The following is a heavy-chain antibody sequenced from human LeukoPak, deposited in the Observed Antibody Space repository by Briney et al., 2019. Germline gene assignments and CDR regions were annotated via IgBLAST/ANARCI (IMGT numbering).Heavy chain of an antibody. CDR2: ISGSDGRT. D-gene: IGHD3-22*01. CDR3: AKEDFYESSGYPPFDY. J-gene: IGHJ4*02. CDR1: GFTFSGYA. Sequence: GGSLRLPCAASGFTFSGYAMSWVRQAPGKGLEWVSSISGSDGRTNYADSVKGRFTISRDNSKNTLYLQMNSLRAEDTAVYYCAKEDFYESSGYPPFDYWGQGTLVTISS. V-gene: IGHV3-23*01.